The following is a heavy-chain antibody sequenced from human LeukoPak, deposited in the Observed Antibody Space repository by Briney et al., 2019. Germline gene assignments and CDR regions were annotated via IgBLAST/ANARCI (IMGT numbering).Heavy chain of an antibody. Sequence: GESLKISRKGSGYSFNSYWNGRVRQMPGKGLEGVGIIYPGDSDTRHSPSFQGQVTISDDKSLRPAYLQWSNPKASDPARSFRARPRYCGGDCYSEDDAFDSWGHGTMVTVSS. V-gene: IGHV5-51*01. J-gene: IGHJ3*02. CDR1: GYSFNSYW. CDR3: ARPRYCGGDCYSEDDAFDS. D-gene: IGHD2-21*02. CDR2: IYPGDSDT.